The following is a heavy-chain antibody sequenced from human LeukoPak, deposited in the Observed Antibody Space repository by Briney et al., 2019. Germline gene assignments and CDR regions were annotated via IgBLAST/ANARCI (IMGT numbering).Heavy chain of an antibody. CDR3: ATQYYYDSSGYYYTSAFDI. CDR2: ISSSSSYI. Sequence: GGSLRLSCAASGFTFSSYSMNWVRQAPGKGLEWVSSISSSSSYIYYAGSVKGRFTISRDNAKNSLYLQMNSLRAEDTAVYYRATQYYYDSSGYYYTSAFDIWGQGTMVTVSS. V-gene: IGHV3-21*01. D-gene: IGHD3-22*01. J-gene: IGHJ3*02. CDR1: GFTFSSYS.